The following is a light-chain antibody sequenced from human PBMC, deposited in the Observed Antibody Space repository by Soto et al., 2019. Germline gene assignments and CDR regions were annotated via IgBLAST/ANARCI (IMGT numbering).Light chain of an antibody. CDR1: SSDVGSYNL. V-gene: IGLV2-23*01. Sequence: QSVLTQPASVSGSPGQSSTISCTGTSSDVGSYNLVSWYQQHPGKAPKLMIYEGSKRPSGVSNRFSGSKSGNTASLTISGLQAEDEADYYCCSYAGSSTPDXVFGTGTKVTVL. J-gene: IGLJ1*01. CDR3: CSYAGSSTPDXV. CDR2: EGS.